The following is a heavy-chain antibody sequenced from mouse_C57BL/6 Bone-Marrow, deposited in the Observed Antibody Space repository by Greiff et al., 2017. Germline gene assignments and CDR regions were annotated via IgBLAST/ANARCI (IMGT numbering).Heavy chain of an antibody. CDR1: GYTFTDYE. J-gene: IGHJ4*01. CDR2: IDPETGGT. D-gene: IGHD1-1*01. CDR3: ARWRLLRAGAMDY. V-gene: IGHV1-15*01. Sequence: QVQLQQSGAELVRPGASVTLSCKASGYTFTDYEMHWVKQTPVHGLEWIGAIDPETGGTAYNQKFKGKAILTADKSSSTAYMELRSLTSEDSAVYYCARWRLLRAGAMDYWGQGTSVTVSS.